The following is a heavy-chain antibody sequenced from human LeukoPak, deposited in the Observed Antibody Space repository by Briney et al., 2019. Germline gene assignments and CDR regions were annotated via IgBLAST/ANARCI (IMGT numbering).Heavy chain of an antibody. CDR1: GFTVNNAW. Sequence: GGSLRLSCAASGFTVNNAWMNWVRQAPGKGLEWVGRIKPKTDGETTEYAAPVKGRFSISRDDSKNMLYLQMNSLKTEDTAVYYCITPLPYSAQGGQGTLVTVSS. V-gene: IGHV3-15*07. CDR3: ITPLPYSAQ. J-gene: IGHJ4*02. D-gene: IGHD2-21*01. CDR2: IKPKTDGETT.